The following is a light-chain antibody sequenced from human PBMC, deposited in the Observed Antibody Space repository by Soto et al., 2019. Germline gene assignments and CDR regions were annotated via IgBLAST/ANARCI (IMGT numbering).Light chain of an antibody. J-gene: IGKJ1*01. CDR1: QSVGSNY. CDR3: QQYGYSPWT. CDR2: GAS. V-gene: IGKV3-20*01. Sequence: EFVLTQSPGTLSLSPGERATLSCRASQSVGSNYLAWYQQKPGQAPRLLIYGASSRATGIADRFSGSGSGTDFTLTISRLEPEDFGLYYCQQYGYSPWTFGQGTKVDIK.